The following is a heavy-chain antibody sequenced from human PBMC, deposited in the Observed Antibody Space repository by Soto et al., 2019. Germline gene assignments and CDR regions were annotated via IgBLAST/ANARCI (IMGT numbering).Heavy chain of an antibody. V-gene: IGHV4-59*12. CDR3: ARPARDGYNSITRGFDY. D-gene: IGHD5-12*01. CDR2: IYYSGST. Sequence: SETLSLTCSVSGGSISSYYWSWIRQPPGKGLEWIGYIYYSGSTNYNPSLKSRVTISVDKSKNHFSLKLSSVTAADTAVYYCARPARDGYNSITRGFDYWGQGTLVTVSS. J-gene: IGHJ4*02. CDR1: GGSISSYY.